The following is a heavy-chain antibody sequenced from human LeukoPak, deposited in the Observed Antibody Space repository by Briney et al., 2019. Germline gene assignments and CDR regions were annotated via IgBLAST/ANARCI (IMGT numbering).Heavy chain of an antibody. D-gene: IGHD3-22*01. CDR3: ARHYYDFDFYY. Sequence: ASVKVSCKASGYTFTDLYIHWVRQAPGQGLEWMGFIRSNTGRTSYAQKFQASVTMTRDMSITTAYMELSGLTSDDTAVYFCARHYYDFDFYYWGQGNLVTVSS. CDR2: IRSNTGRT. J-gene: IGHJ4*02. CDR1: GYTFTDLY. V-gene: IGHV1-2*02.